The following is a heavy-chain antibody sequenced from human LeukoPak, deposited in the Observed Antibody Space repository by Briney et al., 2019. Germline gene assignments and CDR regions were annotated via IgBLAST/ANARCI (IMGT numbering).Heavy chain of an antibody. CDR2: ISGSGGST. V-gene: IGHV3-23*01. J-gene: IGHJ4*02. D-gene: IGHD6-19*01. CDR3: ATHYTSGWYVY. Sequence: GGSLRLSCAASGSTFSSYAMSWVRQAPGKGLEWVSAISGSGGSTYYADSVKGRFTISRDNSKNTLYLQMNSLRAEDTAVYYCATHYTSGWYVYWGQGTLVTVSS. CDR1: GSTFSSYA.